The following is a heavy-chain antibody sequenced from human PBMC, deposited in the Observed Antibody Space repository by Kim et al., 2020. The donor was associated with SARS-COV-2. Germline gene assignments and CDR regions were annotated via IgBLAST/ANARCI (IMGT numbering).Heavy chain of an antibody. J-gene: IGHJ6*02. Sequence: SETLSLTCAVYGGSFSGYYWSWIRQPPGKGLEWIGEINHSGSTNYNPSLKSRVTISVDTSKNQFSLKLSSVTAADTAVYYCARVPFRITMVREVWGYYYYGGAAWGPRATVSLSS. CDR2: INHSGST. CDR1: GGSFSGYY. D-gene: IGHD3-10*01. CDR3: ARVPFRITMVREVWGYYYYGGAA. V-gene: IGHV4-34*01.